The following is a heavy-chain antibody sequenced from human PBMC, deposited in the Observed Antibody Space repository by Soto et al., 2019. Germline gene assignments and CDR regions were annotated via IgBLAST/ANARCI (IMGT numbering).Heavy chain of an antibody. D-gene: IGHD3-10*01. CDR1: GFTFTNYG. CDR3: AKDRYYYGSGSYGPRIDY. CDR2: ISYDGRNQ. J-gene: IGHJ4*02. Sequence: QLQLVESGGGVVQPGRSLRLSCAASGFTFTNYGIHWVRQTPGKGLEWVAVISYDGRNQYYAYSVKGRFTISKDISKNLVYLQMNSLRAEDTAMYHCAKDRYYYGSGSYGPRIDYWGQGTLVIVSS. V-gene: IGHV3-30*18.